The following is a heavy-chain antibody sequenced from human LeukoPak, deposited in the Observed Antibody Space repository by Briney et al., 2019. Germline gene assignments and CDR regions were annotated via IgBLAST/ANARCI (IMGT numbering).Heavy chain of an antibody. Sequence: GESLKISCQGSVYTFTSYWIAWVRQMPGKGLEWMGIIYPGDSDTRYSPSFQGQVTISADKSISTAYLQWSSLKASDTAMYYCARQFAAGRFDPWGQGTLVTVSS. CDR1: VYTFTSYW. J-gene: IGHJ5*02. CDR3: ARQFAAGRFDP. V-gene: IGHV5-51*01. D-gene: IGHD6-13*01. CDR2: IYPGDSDT.